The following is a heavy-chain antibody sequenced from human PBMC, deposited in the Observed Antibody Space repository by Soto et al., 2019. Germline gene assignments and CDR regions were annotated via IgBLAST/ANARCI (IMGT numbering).Heavy chain of an antibody. CDR2: INPSGGST. V-gene: IGHV1-46*01. J-gene: IGHJ6*02. Sequence: GASVKVSCKASGYTFTSYYMHWVRQAPGQGLEWMGIINPSGGSTSYAQKFQGRVTMTRDTSTSTVYMGLSSLRSEDTAVYYCARVVRGYCSGGSCYPERPYYGMDVWGQGTTVTVSS. D-gene: IGHD2-15*01. CDR3: ARVVRGYCSGGSCYPERPYYGMDV. CDR1: GYTFTSYY.